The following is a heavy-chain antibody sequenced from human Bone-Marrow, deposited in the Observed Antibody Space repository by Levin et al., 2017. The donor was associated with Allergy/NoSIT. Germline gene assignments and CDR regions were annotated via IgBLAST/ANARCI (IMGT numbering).Heavy chain of an antibody. CDR1: GDSFNNFW. CDR2: IYPSDSDA. D-gene: IGHD6-13*01. J-gene: IGHJ4*02. Sequence: GGSLRLSCKGFGDSFNNFWIAWVRQRPGRGLESMGIIYPSDSDARYSPSLQGQVTISADKSISTAYLHWNNLTASDTAIYYCARLSSSWYEEGPTLDNWGQGTLVTVSS. V-gene: IGHV5-51*01. CDR3: ARLSSSWYEEGPTLDN.